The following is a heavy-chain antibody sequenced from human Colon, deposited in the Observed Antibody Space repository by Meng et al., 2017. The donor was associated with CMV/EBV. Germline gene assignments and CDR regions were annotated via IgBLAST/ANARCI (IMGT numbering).Heavy chain of an antibody. CDR3: AAGEGWYFDL. J-gene: IGHJ2*01. CDR1: GFTFSLYW. V-gene: IGHV3-7*02. Sequence: EVLEYGGGFVQPGGSPRLSCTASGFTFSLYWMHWVRQAPGRGLEWVASIKWDGSEKYYVNSMKGRFTISRDNAKNSLYLQMNSLRPEDTAVYYCAAGEGWYFDLWGRGTLVTVSS. CDR2: IKWDGSEK.